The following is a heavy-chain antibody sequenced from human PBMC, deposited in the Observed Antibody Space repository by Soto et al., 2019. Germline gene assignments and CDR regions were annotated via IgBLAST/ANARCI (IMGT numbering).Heavy chain of an antibody. D-gene: IGHD5-12*01. Sequence: LRLSCVASGFNFGDFGMHWVRQAPGKGLEWLTVISNDENIKQDSVRGRFAIARDNSKNTLYLHLTSLRAEDTAIYYCARGLRGVLDYWGQGTLVTVSS. CDR1: GFNFGDFG. V-gene: IGHV3-33*01. J-gene: IGHJ4*02. CDR2: ISNDENIK. CDR3: ARGLRGVLDY.